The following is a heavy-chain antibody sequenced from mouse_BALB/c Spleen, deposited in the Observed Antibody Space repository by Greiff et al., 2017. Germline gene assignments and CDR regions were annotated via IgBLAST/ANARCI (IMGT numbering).Heavy chain of an antibody. CDR3: ARNPHYYGYYFDY. Sequence: DVMLVESGGGLVQPGGSRKLSCAASGFTFSSFGMHWVRQAPEKGLEWVAYISSGSSTIYYADTVKGRFTISRDNPKNTLFLQMTSLRSEDTAMYYCARNPHYYGYYFDYWGQGTTLTVSS. CDR1: GFTFSSFG. CDR2: ISSGSSTI. J-gene: IGHJ2*01. D-gene: IGHD1-2*01. V-gene: IGHV5-17*02.